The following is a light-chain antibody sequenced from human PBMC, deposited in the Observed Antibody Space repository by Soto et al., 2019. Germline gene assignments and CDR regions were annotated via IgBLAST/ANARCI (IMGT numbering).Light chain of an antibody. J-gene: IGKJ4*01. V-gene: IGKV1-39*01. CDR2: ASS. Sequence: DIQMTQCPSSLSASVGDRVTITCRASQSVSNHLNWYQQKPGKAPKLLIYASSSLQSGVPSRFSGSGSGTDFTLTISSLQPEDFATYYCQQSHSNIQDLTFGGGTKVEIK. CDR1: QSVSNH. CDR3: QQSHSNIQDLT.